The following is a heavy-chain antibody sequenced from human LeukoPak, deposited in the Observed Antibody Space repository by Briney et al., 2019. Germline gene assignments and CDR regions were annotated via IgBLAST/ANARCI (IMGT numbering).Heavy chain of an antibody. CDR2: VYYRVTS. J-gene: IGHJ4*02. CDR1: GDSISSSSYS. Sequence: SETLSLTCTVSGDSISSSSYSWAWIRQPPGKGLEWLATVYYRVTSYSNPSLRSRVSISLDASQNQLSLRVTSVAAADTAVYYCARGLRYYDSRDRFDFWGQGALVTVSS. V-gene: IGHV4-39*07. D-gene: IGHD3-22*01. CDR3: ARGLRYYDSRDRFDF.